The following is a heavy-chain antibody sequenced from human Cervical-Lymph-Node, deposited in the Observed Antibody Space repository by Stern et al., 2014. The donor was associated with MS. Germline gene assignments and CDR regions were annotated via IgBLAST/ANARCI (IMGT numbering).Heavy chain of an antibody. Sequence: EVQLVEAGGGLVQPGRSLRLSCVGSGFTFDDYTMPWVRQAPGKGLEGVSGISWTSGNIAYADSVKGRFTISRDNAQKSLFLLMNNLRSEDTALYYCVKETSPSYYYGMDVWGQGTAVTVSS. CDR2: ISWTSGNI. V-gene: IGHV3-9*01. CDR1: GFTFDDYT. CDR3: VKETSPSYYYGMDV. J-gene: IGHJ6*02.